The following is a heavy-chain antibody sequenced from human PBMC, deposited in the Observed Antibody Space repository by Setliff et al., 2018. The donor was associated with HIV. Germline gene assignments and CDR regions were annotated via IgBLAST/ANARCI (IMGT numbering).Heavy chain of an antibody. Sequence: GGSLRLSCAASGFTFSSHGVDWVRQAPGKGLEWVAHMSISNSTIYYADYVKGRFTISGDKAKNSLYLQMNSLRVEDTAVYYCAREVVVVVATTDAFDIWGQGTMVTVSS. CDR3: AREVVVVVATTDAFDI. D-gene: IGHD2-15*01. CDR1: GFTFSSHG. CDR2: MSISNSTI. V-gene: IGHV3-48*01. J-gene: IGHJ3*02.